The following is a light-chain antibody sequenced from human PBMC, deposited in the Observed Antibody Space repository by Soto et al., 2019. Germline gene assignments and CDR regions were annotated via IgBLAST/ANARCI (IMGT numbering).Light chain of an antibody. V-gene: IGKV1-5*03. Sequence: DIQMTQSPSTLSASVGDRVTITCRASQTVSIWLAWFQQKPGKAHNLLIYGVSSVESGVPSRFSGSGSGTEFTLTISNLQPDDFATYYCQQYADSSWTFGQGTKVE. CDR1: QTVSIW. CDR3: QQYADSSWT. CDR2: GVS. J-gene: IGKJ1*01.